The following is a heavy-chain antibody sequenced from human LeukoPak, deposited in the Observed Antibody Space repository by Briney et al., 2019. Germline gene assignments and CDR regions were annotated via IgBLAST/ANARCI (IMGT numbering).Heavy chain of an antibody. CDR1: GFTVSSNY. Sequence: PGGSLRLSCAASGFTVSSNYMSWVRQAPGKGLEWVSVIYSGGSTYYADSVKGRFTISGDNSKNTLYLQMNSLRAEDTAVYYCARTAAAAGYYYYYGMDVWGKGTTVTVSS. CDR3: ARTAAAAGYYYYYGMDV. D-gene: IGHD6-13*01. V-gene: IGHV3-53*01. J-gene: IGHJ6*04. CDR2: IYSGGST.